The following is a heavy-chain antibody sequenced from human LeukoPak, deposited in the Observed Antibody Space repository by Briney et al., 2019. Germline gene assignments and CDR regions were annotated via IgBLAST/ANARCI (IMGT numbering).Heavy chain of an antibody. J-gene: IGHJ6*04. Sequence: PGGSLRLSCAVSGFPFSNSWMYWVRQAPGQGLEGVANIKKDGSGISYVESVKGRFIISRDNSRNSLYLQMNSLKVEDTAVYFCAGGNAMDVWGKGTAVTVYS. V-gene: IGHV3-7*03. CDR1: GFPFSNSW. CDR2: IKKDGSGI. CDR3: AGGNAMDV.